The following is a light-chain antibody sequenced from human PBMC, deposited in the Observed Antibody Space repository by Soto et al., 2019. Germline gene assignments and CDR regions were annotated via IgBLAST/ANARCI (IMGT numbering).Light chain of an antibody. J-gene: IGKJ1*01. Sequence: EIVLAQSPGTLSLSPGERATLSCRASQSVGSSYLAWYQQKPGQAPRLLIYGASSRATGIPDRFSGSGSGTDFTLTITRLEPEDFLVYYCQQYGSSGTFGQGTKVDIK. CDR3: QQYGSSGT. CDR2: GAS. V-gene: IGKV3-20*01. CDR1: QSVGSSY.